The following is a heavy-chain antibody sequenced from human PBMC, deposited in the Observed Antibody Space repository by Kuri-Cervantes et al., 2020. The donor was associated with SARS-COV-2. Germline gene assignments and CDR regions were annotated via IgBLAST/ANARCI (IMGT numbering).Heavy chain of an antibody. J-gene: IGHJ4*02. CDR2: IRGKANNYAT. V-gene: IGHV3-73*01. CDR3: ATGSTSGWYRRDFVF. Sequence: GESLKISCEVSGFLFSASAIHWVRQASGKGLEWVGRIRGKANNYATAYVASVKGRFTISRDDTKNMAYLQMNSLKTEDTAVYYCATGSTSGWYRRDFVFWGPGTLVTVSS. D-gene: IGHD6-19*01. CDR1: GFLFSASA.